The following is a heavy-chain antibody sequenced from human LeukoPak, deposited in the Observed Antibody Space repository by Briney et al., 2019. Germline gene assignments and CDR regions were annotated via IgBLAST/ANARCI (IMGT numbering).Heavy chain of an antibody. J-gene: IGHJ6*02. CDR1: DGSISSGDYY. CDR2: IYYSGST. CDR3: ARDISGIAAAVTQSYHGMDV. D-gene: IGHD6-13*01. V-gene: IGHV4-30-4*01. Sequence: PSETLSLTCTVSDGSISSGDYYWSWIRQPPGKGLEWIGYIYYSGSTYYNPSLKSRVTISVDTSKNQFSLKLSSVTAADTAVYYCARDISGIAAAVTQSYHGMDVWGQGTTVTVSS.